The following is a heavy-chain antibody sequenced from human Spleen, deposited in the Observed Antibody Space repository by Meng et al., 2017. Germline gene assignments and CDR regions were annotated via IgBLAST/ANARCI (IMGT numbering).Heavy chain of an antibody. CDR2: SYHSGST. D-gene: IGHD1-20*01. CDR1: GGSINSRNW. V-gene: IGHV4-4*02. CDR3: ARAEGNWNFVY. Sequence: QVQLKESGPGLGKPSRNLSLTCAVSGGSINSRNWWSWVRQPPGNGMEWIGESYHSGSTNYKPSLKSRVTISVDKSKNQFSLNLSSVTAADTAVYYCARAEGNWNFVYWGQGTLVTVSS. J-gene: IGHJ4*02.